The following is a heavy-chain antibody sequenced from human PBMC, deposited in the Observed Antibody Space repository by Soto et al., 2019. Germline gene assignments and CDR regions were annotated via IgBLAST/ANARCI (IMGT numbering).Heavy chain of an antibody. CDR1: AGSISTINYY. Sequence: QVQLQESGPGLVRPSQTLSLTCTVSAGSISTINYYWSWIRQHPEKGLEWIGYISYSGSTFYHSSLKSRVTISLDTSKKQFSLTLTSVTAADTAVYYCARSAQWDGFDPWGQGTRVTVSS. V-gene: IGHV4-31*03. CDR2: ISYSGST. J-gene: IGHJ3*01. D-gene: IGHD2-8*01. CDR3: ARSAQWDGFDP.